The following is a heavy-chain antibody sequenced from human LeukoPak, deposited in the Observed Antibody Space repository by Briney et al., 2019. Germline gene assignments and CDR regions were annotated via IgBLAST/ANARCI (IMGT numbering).Heavy chain of an antibody. J-gene: IGHJ4*02. CDR2: IYYSGST. CDR3: AKVGDGDYAYLDY. Sequence: SQTLSLTCTVSGGSISSGGYYWSWIRQHPGKGLEWIGCIYYSGSTYYNPSLKSRVTISVDTSKNQFSLKLSSVTAADTAVYYCAKVGDGDYAYLDYWGQGTLVTVSS. CDR1: GGSISSGGYY. V-gene: IGHV4-31*03. D-gene: IGHD4-17*01.